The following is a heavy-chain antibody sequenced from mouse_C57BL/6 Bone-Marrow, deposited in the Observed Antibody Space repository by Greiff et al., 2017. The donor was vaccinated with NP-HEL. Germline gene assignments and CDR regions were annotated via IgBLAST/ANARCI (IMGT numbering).Heavy chain of an antibody. CDR1: GFTFSDYY. CDR3: ARHPYDYDGGFDY. V-gene: IGHV5-12*01. J-gene: IGHJ2*01. CDR2: ISNGGGST. Sequence: EVQGVESGGGLVQPGGSLKLSCAASGFTFSDYYMYWVRQTPEKRLEWVAYISNGGGSTYYPDTVKGRFTISRDNAKNTLYLQMSRLKSEDTAMYDCARHPYDYDGGFDYWGQGTTLTVSS. D-gene: IGHD2-4*01.